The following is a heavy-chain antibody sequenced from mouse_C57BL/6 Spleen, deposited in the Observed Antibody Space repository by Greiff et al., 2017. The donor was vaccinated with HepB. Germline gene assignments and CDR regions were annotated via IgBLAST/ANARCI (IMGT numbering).Heavy chain of an antibody. CDR3: ARSPITTVGHWYFDV. CDR2: IYPGDGDT. Sequence: QVQLKQSGPELVKPGASVKISCKASGYSFSSSWMNWVKQRPGKGLEWIGRIYPGDGDTNYNGKFKGKATLTADKSSSTAYMQLSSLTSEDSAVYFGARSPITTVGHWYFDVWGTGTTVTVSS. CDR1: GYSFSSSW. V-gene: IGHV1-82*01. D-gene: IGHD1-1*01. J-gene: IGHJ1*03.